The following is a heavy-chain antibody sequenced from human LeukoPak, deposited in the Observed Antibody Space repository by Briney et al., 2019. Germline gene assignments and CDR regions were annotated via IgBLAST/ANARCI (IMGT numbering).Heavy chain of an antibody. D-gene: IGHD2-15*01. CDR3: AKKAGSRTDQYPLDY. J-gene: IGHJ4*02. CDR1: GITFSSCA. CDR2: INGSGGTT. Sequence: GGSLRLSCAASGITFSSCAMSWVRQAPGKGLEWVSVINGSGGTTYYADSVKGRFTISRDNSKNTLYLQMSSLRAEDTAVYYCAKKAGSRTDQYPLDYWGQGTLVTVSS. V-gene: IGHV3-23*01.